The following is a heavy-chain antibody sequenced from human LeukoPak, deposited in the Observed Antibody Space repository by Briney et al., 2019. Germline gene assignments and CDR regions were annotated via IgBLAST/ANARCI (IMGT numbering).Heavy chain of an antibody. CDR1: GGSIPSYF. CDR3: ARGGLVGWFDT. J-gene: IGHJ5*01. CDR2: IYYSGST. Sequence: ETLSLIHTVCGGSIPSYFCNWIRQPPGKGLAWIGYIYYSGSTNYNPSLRSRVTISVDTSKNQFSLKVSSVTAADTAVYYCARGGLVGWFDTWGQETLVTVSS. D-gene: IGHD3/OR15-3a*01. V-gene: IGHV4-59*01.